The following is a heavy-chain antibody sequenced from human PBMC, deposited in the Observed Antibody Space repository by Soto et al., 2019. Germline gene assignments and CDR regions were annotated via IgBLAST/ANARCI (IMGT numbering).Heavy chain of an antibody. CDR2: VSGSADST. CDR1: GFTFSNYA. J-gene: IGHJ4*02. D-gene: IGHD2-2*03. Sequence: LRLSCAASGFTFSNYAMNWVRQAPGKGLEWVSTVSGSADSTYYGDSVKGRFTISRDNSKSTLYLQMKSLRAEDTAIYYCAKAGIGYCSRTSCLYYFDSWGQGTLVTVSS. V-gene: IGHV3-23*01. CDR3: AKAGIGYCSRTSCLYYFDS.